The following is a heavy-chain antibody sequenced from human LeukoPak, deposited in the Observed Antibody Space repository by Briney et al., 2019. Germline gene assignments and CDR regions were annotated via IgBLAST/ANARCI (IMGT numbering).Heavy chain of an antibody. CDR3: ARAIAAQSLDY. D-gene: IGHD6-6*01. Sequence: SETLSLTCAAYGGSFRAYFWSWIRQPPEKGLEWIGSIYHSGSTYYNPSLKSRVTISVDTSKNQFSLKLSSVTAADTAVYYCARAIAAQSLDYWGQGTLVTVSS. J-gene: IGHJ4*02. CDR2: IYHSGST. CDR1: GGSFRAYF. V-gene: IGHV4-34*01.